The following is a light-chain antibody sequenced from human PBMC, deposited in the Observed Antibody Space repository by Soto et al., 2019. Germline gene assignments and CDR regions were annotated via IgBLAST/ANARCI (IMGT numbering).Light chain of an antibody. CDR1: SSDIGVYKY. CDR2: EVS. CDR3: SSYTSSSTVV. J-gene: IGLJ2*01. Sequence: QPASVSGSPGQSITISCTGTSSDIGVYKYVSWYQQHPGKAPNLMIYEVSNRPSGVSNRFSGSKSGNTASLTISGLQAEDEADYYCSSYTSSSTVVFGGGTKLTVL. V-gene: IGLV2-14*01.